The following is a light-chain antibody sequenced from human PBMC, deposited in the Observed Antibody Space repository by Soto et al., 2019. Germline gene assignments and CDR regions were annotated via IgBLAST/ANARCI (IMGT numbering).Light chain of an antibody. CDR1: QSVGTY. Sequence: ETVLTQSPGTLSLSPGERATLSCRASQSVGTYLAWYQQKPGQAPRLLIYDASNRATGIPARFSGSGSGTDFTLTISSLEPEDFAVYYCHQRSNWPITFGQGTRLEIK. V-gene: IGKV3-11*01. CDR3: HQRSNWPIT. CDR2: DAS. J-gene: IGKJ5*01.